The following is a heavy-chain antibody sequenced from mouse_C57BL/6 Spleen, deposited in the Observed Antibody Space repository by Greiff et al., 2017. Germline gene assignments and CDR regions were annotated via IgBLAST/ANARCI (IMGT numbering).Heavy chain of an antibody. CDR2: IDPSDSET. D-gene: IGHD1-1*01. CDR1: GYTFTSYW. J-gene: IGHJ2*01. CDR3: AYYGSRGGFDY. V-gene: IGHV1-52*01. Sequence: VQLQQPGAELVRPGSSVKLSCKASGYTFTSYWMHWVKQRPIQGLEWIGNIDPSDSETHYNQKFKDKATLTVDKSSSTAYMQLSSLTSEDSAVYYCAYYGSRGGFDYWGQGTTLTVSS.